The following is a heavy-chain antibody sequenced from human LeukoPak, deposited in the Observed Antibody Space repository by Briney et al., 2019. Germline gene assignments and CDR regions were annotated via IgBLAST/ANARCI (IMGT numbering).Heavy chain of an antibody. CDR2: IYLGDSDT. CDR3: ATSRRGYGSGSYDYYYYGMDV. CDR1: GYSFTSYW. Sequence: GESLKISCKGSGYSFTSYWIGWVRQMPGKGLEWMGIIYLGDSDTRYSPSFQGQVTISADKSISTAYLQWSSLKASDTAMYYCATSRRGYGSGSYDYYYYGMDVWGQGTTVTVPS. J-gene: IGHJ6*02. D-gene: IGHD3-10*01. V-gene: IGHV5-51*01.